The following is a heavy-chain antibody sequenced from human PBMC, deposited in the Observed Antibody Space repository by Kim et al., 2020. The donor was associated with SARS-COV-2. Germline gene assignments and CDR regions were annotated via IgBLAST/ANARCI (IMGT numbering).Heavy chain of an antibody. V-gene: IGHV3-49*03. J-gene: IGHJ3*02. Sequence: GGSLRLSCTASGFTFRDYAMSWFRQAPGKGLEWVGFIRSTTYSGTTEYAASVEGRFTISRDDSKSIGYLLMDSLKTEDTAVYYCSRGHSSGWEGAFDIWG. CDR3: SRGHSSGWEGAFDI. CDR2: IRSTTYSGTT. CDR1: GFTFRDYA. D-gene: IGHD6-19*01.